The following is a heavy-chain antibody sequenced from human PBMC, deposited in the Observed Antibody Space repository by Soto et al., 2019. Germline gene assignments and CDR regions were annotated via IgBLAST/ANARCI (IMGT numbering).Heavy chain of an antibody. V-gene: IGHV3-23*01. J-gene: IGHJ4*02. Sequence: GGSLRLSCAASGFTLSSYAMSWVRQAPGKGLEWVSAISGSGGSTYYADSVKGRFTISRDNSKNTLYLQMNSLTAEDTAVYYCAKVGYSSSSRPPFDYWGQGTLVTVSS. CDR3: AKVGYSSSSRPPFDY. D-gene: IGHD6-6*01. CDR2: ISGSGGST. CDR1: GFTLSSYA.